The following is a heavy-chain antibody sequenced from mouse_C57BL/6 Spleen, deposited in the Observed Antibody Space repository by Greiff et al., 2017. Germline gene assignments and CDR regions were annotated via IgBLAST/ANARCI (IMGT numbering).Heavy chain of an antibody. J-gene: IGHJ2*01. V-gene: IGHV1-50*01. CDR1: GYTFTSYW. Sequence: QVQLQQPGAELVKPGASVKLSCKASGYTFTSYWMQWVKQRPGQGLEWIGEIDPSDSYTNYNQKFKGKATFTVDTSSSTAYMQLSSLTSEDSAVYYCASRQLKDFDYWGQGTTLTVSS. CDR3: ASRQLKDFDY. D-gene: IGHD3-2*02. CDR2: IDPSDSYT.